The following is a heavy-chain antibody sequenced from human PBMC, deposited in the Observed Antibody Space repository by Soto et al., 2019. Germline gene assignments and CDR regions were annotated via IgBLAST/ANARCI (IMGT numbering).Heavy chain of an antibody. CDR1: GYTFTNYA. Sequence: ASVKVSCKASGYTFTNYAMHWVRQAPGQRLEWMGWINAGNAYTKYSQKFQGRVTITTDTYATTAYMEVSGLRAEDTAVYYCAKAPAMVMDYWGQGTLVTAPQ. CDR2: INAGNAYT. J-gene: IGHJ4*02. V-gene: IGHV1-3*01. CDR3: AKAPAMVMDY. D-gene: IGHD5-18*01.